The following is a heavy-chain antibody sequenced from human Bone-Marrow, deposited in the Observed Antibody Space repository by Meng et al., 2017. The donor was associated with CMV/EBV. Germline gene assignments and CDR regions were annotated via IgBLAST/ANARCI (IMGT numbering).Heavy chain of an antibody. CDR2: IGTAGDT. Sequence: GGSLRLSCAACGFTFSSYDMHWVRQATGKGLEWVSAIGTAGDTYYPGSVKGQFTISRENAKNSLYLQMNSLSAGDTAVYYCASDQSGNMVRGAPLDPWGQGTLVTVSS. D-gene: IGHD3-10*01. CDR3: ASDQSGNMVRGAPLDP. J-gene: IGHJ5*02. CDR1: GFTFSSYD. V-gene: IGHV3-13*03.